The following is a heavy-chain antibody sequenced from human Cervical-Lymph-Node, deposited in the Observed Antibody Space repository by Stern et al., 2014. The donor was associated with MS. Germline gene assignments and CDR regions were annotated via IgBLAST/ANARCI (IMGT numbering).Heavy chain of an antibody. CDR3: ARAGRGEYNWFDP. Sequence: VQLVESGPGLVKPSETLSLTCTVSGGSISSYYWSWIRQPPGKGLEWIGYIYYSGSTNYNPSLKSRVTISVDTSKNQFSLKLSSVTAADTAVYYCARAGRGEYNWFDPWGQGTLVTVSS. V-gene: IGHV4-59*01. D-gene: IGHD3-16*01. J-gene: IGHJ5*02. CDR2: IYYSGST. CDR1: GGSISSYY.